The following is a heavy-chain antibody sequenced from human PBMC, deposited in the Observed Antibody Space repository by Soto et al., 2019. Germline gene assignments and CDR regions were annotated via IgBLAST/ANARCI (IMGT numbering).Heavy chain of an antibody. Sequence: GGSLRLSCSASGFSFGSNSMAWVRQAPGKGLEWVASISDTAHKKFHADSVKGRFTISRDNSRNRLFLQMNSLRAEDTAVYYCARDYYKYYDSSGYYRSPAYWGQGTLVTVSS. J-gene: IGHJ4*02. V-gene: IGHV3-23*01. CDR1: GFSFGSNS. CDR2: ISDTAHKK. D-gene: IGHD3-22*01. CDR3: ARDYYKYYDSSGYYRSPAY.